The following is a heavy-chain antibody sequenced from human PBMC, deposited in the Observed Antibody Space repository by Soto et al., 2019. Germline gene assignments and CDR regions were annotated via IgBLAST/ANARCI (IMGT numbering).Heavy chain of an antibody. CDR1: GFTFSSYG. V-gene: IGHV3-33*01. CDR2: IWYDGSNK. CDR3: ARDSHAYSSSWIYYYYGMDV. D-gene: IGHD6-13*01. Sequence: HPGGSLRLSCAASGFTFSSYGMHWVRQAPGKGLEWVAVIWYDGSNKYYADSVKGRFTISRDNSKNTLYLQMNSLRAEDTAVYYCARDSHAYSSSWIYYYYGMDVWGQGTTVTVSS. J-gene: IGHJ6*02.